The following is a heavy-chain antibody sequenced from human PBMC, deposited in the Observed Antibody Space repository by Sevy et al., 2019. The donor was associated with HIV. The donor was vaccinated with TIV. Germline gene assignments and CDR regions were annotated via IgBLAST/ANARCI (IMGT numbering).Heavy chain of an antibody. J-gene: IGHJ6*02. D-gene: IGHD4-4*01. V-gene: IGHV6-1*01. CDR1: GDSVSSNSAA. CDR3: AREYTVTLQYYYYYYGMDV. CDR2: TYYRSKWYN. Sequence: SQTLSLTCAISGDSVSSNSAAWNWIRQSPSRGLEWLGRTYYRSKWYNDYAVSVKSRLTINPDTSKNQFSLQLNSVTPEATAVYYCAREYTVTLQYYYYYYGMDVWGQGTTVTVSS.